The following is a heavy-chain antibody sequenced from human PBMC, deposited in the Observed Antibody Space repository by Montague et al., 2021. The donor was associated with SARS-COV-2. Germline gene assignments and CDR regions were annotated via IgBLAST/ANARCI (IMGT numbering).Heavy chain of an antibody. CDR1: GFTFRSYW. V-gene: IGHV3-74*01. J-gene: IGHJ4*02. Sequence: SLRLSCAASGFTFRSYWMHWVRQVPGRGLVWVSRIRPDGTSTHYAASVKGRFVISRDKAKNTLSLEMTNLRVDDTAIYYCVRPLWFGDSDYYFESWGQGTLVSVSS. CDR3: VRPLWFGDSDYYFES. D-gene: IGHD3-10*01. CDR2: IRPDGTST.